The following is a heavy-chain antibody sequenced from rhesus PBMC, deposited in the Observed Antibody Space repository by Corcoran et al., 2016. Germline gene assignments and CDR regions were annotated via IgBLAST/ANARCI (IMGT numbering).Heavy chain of an antibody. D-gene: IGHD3-28*01. Sequence: QVQLQESGPGVVKPSETLSLTCAVSGGSISSGYDWSWIRQPPGKGLEWFGYIYGSSGSTNYNPSLKNRVTISKDASKNQFALKLSSVTAADTAVYYCARGTYYYDSGYFDYWGQGVLVTVSS. J-gene: IGHJ4*01. CDR1: GGSISSGYD. V-gene: IGHV4-76*01. CDR3: ARGTYYYDSGYFDY. CDR2: IYGSSGST.